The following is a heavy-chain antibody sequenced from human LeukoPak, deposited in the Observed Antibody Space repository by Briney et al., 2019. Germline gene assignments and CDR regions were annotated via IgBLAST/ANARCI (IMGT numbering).Heavy chain of an antibody. V-gene: IGHV3-74*01. CDR1: GFTISSYW. J-gene: IGHJ4*02. Sequence: GGSLRLSCAASGFTISSYWMHRVRQAPGKGPVWVSRINTDGSSTSYADSVKGRSTISRDNSKNTVYLQVNSLRAEDTAVYYCAKSPYDHWGQGTLVTVSS. CDR3: AKSPYDH. CDR2: INTDGSST.